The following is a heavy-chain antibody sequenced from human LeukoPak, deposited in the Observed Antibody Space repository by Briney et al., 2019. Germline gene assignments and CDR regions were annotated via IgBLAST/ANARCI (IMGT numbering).Heavy chain of an antibody. D-gene: IGHD5-24*01. V-gene: IGHV3-74*01. J-gene: IGHJ4*02. CDR1: GFTLSSYW. CDR2: INSDGGST. Sequence: GGSLRLSCTASGFTLSSYWMHWVLQAPGKGLVWVSRINSDGGSTSYADSVKGRFTISRDNAKNTLYLQMNSLRAEDTAVYYCARRIQGMAPYYFDYWGQGTLVTVSS. CDR3: ARRIQGMAPYYFDY.